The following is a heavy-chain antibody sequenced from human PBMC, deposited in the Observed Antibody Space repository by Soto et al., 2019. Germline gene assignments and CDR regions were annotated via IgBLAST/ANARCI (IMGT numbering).Heavy chain of an antibody. J-gene: IGHJ5*02. CDR3: ARAGHGSGSYRPNWFDP. Sequence: ASVKVSCKTSGYTFTNLYMHWVRQAPGQGLEWMGWINPNSGDTNYAQKFQGWVTMTRDTSISTAYLEVTAADTAVYYCARAGHGSGSYRPNWFDPWGQGTLVTVSS. CDR2: INPNSGDT. D-gene: IGHD3-10*01. CDR1: GYTFTNLY. V-gene: IGHV1-2*04.